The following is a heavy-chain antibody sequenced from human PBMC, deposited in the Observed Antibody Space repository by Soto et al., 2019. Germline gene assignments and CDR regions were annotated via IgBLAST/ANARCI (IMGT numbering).Heavy chain of an antibody. J-gene: IGHJ3*02. CDR1: GFTFSDHF. V-gene: IGHV3-72*01. Sequence: EVQLVESGGGLVQPGGSLRLSCAASGFTFSDHFMEWVRQAPGKGPEWVGRIRDKARGYTTDYAASGKGRFTISRDDSNNSLYLQMMSLKPDDTALYYCTRLLAYCGGDCHSFAFDIWGQGTMVTVSS. CDR3: TRLLAYCGGDCHSFAFDI. D-gene: IGHD2-21*02. CDR2: IRDKARGYTT.